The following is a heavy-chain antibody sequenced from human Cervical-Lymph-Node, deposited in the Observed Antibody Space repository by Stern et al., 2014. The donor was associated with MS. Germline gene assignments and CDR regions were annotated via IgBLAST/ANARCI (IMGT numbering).Heavy chain of an antibody. Sequence: MQLVESGAEVKKPGASVKVSCKASGYTFTSYYMHWVRQAPGQGLEWMGIINPSGGSTSYAQKFQGRVTMTRDTSTSTVYMELSSLRSEDTAVYYCARDLGDYGDYYYGMDVWGQGTTVTVSS. CDR3: ARDLGDYGDYYYGMDV. CDR1: GYTFTSYY. D-gene: IGHD4-17*01. V-gene: IGHV1-46*01. CDR2: INPSGGST. J-gene: IGHJ6*02.